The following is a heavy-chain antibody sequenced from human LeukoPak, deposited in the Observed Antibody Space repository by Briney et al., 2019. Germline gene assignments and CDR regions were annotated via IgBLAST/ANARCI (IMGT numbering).Heavy chain of an antibody. V-gene: IGHV4-38-2*02. CDR1: GYSISGGYY. D-gene: IGHD6-6*01. J-gene: IGHJ4*02. Sequence: SQTLSLTCTVSGYSISGGYYWGWIRQPPGKGLEWIGTIYHGGSTNYNPSLKSRVTISVDTSKNQFSLKLSSVTAADTAVYYCASVPNGRSSSGAWGQGTLVTVSS. CDR2: IYHGGST. CDR3: ASVPNGRSSSGA.